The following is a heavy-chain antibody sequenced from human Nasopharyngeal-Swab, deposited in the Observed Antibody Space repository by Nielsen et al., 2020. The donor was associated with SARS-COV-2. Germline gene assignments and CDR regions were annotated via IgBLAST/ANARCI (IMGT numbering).Heavy chain of an antibody. CDR1: GYTFTSYG. Sequence: SVHVSCKASGYTFTSYGISWVRQPPGQGLAWMGWISDYNGNTNYAQKLQGRVPMTTDPSTSTAHMELRSLRSDDTAVYYCAREEGIAAAGTDYWGQGTLVTVSS. CDR3: AREEGIAAAGTDY. D-gene: IGHD6-13*01. CDR2: ISDYNGNT. V-gene: IGHV1-18*01. J-gene: IGHJ4*02.